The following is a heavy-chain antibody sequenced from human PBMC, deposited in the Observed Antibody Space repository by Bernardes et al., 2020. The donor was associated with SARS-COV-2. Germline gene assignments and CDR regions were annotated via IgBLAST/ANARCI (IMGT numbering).Heavy chain of an antibody. J-gene: IGHJ4*02. CDR1: GFTISPFA. CDR2: ISYEGRTE. CDR3: ARETQDSTSSYYDY. V-gene: IGHV3-30*19. Sequence: GGSLRLSCAASGFTISPFAMHWVRQAPGKGLEWVAIISYEGRTEYNADSVKGRFTISRDISKNTIFLQMSGLRIDDTAMYFCARETQDSTSSYYDYWGQGTLVTVSS. D-gene: IGHD6-6*01.